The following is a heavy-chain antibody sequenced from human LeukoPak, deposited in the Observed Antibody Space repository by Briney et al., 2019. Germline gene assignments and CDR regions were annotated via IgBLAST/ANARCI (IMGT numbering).Heavy chain of an antibody. CDR2: IYYSGST. CDR3: ARLQLEYYYGSGSYSTSGGFDY. D-gene: IGHD3-10*01. CDR1: GGSFSGYY. J-gene: IGHJ4*02. Sequence: SETLSLTCAGYGGSFSGYYWSWIRQPPGKGLEWIGYIYYSGSTNYNPSLKSRVTISVDTSKNQFSLKLSSVTAADTAVYYCARLQLEYYYGSGSYSTSGGFDYWGQGTLVTVSS. V-gene: IGHV4-59*08.